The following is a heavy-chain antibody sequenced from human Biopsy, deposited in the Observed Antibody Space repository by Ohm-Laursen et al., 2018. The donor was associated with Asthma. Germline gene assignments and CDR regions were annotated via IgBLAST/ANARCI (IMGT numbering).Heavy chain of an antibody. Sequence: GSLRLSCSASGFAVSRDHMFWVRQAPGKGLEWVSVIYSGGTSHTADSVRGRFTISRDYSKNTLYLQMHSLRPEDTAFYYCAKVRSDWVITESFDYWGQGVLVTVSS. CDR2: IYSGGTS. CDR3: AKVRSDWVITESFDY. V-gene: IGHV3-53*05. CDR1: GFAVSRDH. D-gene: IGHD3-22*01. J-gene: IGHJ4*02.